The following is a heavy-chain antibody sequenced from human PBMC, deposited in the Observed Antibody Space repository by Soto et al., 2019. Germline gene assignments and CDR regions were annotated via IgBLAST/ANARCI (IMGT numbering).Heavy chain of an antibody. D-gene: IGHD3-16*01. Sequence: GSLRLCCAASGXKLSNYSMSWVRQAPGKGLELVSLISATGGGTYYADSVKGRFNISRDNSHNTLYLQVHSLTAEDTAVYYCAKDRRAGGNSAFYFDFWGQGAQGTVS. CDR1: GXKLSNYS. CDR2: ISATGGGT. CDR3: AKDRRAGGNSAFYFDF. V-gene: IGHV3-23*01. J-gene: IGHJ4*02.